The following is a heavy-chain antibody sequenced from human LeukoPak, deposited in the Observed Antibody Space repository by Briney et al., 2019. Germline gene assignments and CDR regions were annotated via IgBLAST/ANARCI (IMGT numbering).Heavy chain of an antibody. D-gene: IGHD3-16*01. V-gene: IGHV3-43*01. CDR2: ISWDGGST. J-gene: IGHJ4*02. Sequence: GGSLRLSCAASGFTFDDYTMHWVRQAPGKGLEWVSLISWDGGSTYYADSVKGRFTISRDNSKNSLYLQMNSLRTEDTALYYCAKDWGHREPEAVGVYFDYWGQGTLVTVSS. CDR1: GFTFDDYT. CDR3: AKDWGHREPEAVGVYFDY.